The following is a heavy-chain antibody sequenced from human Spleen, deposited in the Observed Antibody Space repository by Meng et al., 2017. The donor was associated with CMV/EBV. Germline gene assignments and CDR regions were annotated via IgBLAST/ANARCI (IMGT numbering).Heavy chain of an antibody. CDR2: IKSNPDGGTT. J-gene: IGHJ3*02. D-gene: IGHD1-7*01. V-gene: IGHV3-15*01. CDR3: AKAITGTTRVHAFDI. CDR1: GFTFRNAW. Sequence: GGSLRLSCAASGFTFRNAWMSWVRQAPGKGLEWVGRIKSNPDGGTTDYAAPVKGRFTVSRDDSKNTLYLQMNSLRAEDTAVYYCAKAITGTTRVHAFDIWGQGTMVTVSS.